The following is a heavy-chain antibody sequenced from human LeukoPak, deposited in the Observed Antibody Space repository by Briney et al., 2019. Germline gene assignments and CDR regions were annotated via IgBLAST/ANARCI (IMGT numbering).Heavy chain of an antibody. D-gene: IGHD3-10*01. CDR3: ARDCHGSGSYYMVYNWSDP. Sequence: ASVKVSCKASGYTFTGYYVHWVRQAPGQGLEWMGWINPNSGGTNYAQKFQGRVTMTRDTSISTAYMELSRLRSDDTAVYYCARDCHGSGSYYMVYNWSDPWGQGTLVTVSS. CDR1: GYTFTGYY. CDR2: INPNSGGT. V-gene: IGHV1-2*02. J-gene: IGHJ5*02.